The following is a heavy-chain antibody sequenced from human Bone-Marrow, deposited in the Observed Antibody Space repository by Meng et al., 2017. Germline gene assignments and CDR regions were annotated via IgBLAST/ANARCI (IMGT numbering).Heavy chain of an antibody. D-gene: IGHD4-17*01. J-gene: IGHJ5*02. Sequence: SVKVSCKASGGTFSSYAISWVRQAPGQGLEWMGGIIPIFGTANYAQKFQGRVTITADKSTSTAYMGLSSLRSEDTAVYYCARGRRDYGDSYYGYHWGQGTLVTVAS. CDR3: ARGRRDYGDSYYGYH. CDR1: GGTFSSYA. V-gene: IGHV1-69*06. CDR2: IIPIFGTA.